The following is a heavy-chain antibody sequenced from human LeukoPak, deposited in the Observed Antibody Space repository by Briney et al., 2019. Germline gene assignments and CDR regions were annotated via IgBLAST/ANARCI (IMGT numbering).Heavy chain of an antibody. J-gene: IGHJ4*02. CDR2: VSSDGGIK. Sequence: GGSLRLSCVVSGFTFTNYVVHWVRQAPGKGLEWVTLVSSDGGIKYYADSVKGRFSVSRDISKNTLYLQMNSLRVDDTAVYYCTRDSETTPIHVLGYWGQGTLVTVSS. V-gene: IGHV3-30-3*01. CDR3: TRDSETTPIHVLGY. D-gene: IGHD2-15*01. CDR1: GFTFTNYV.